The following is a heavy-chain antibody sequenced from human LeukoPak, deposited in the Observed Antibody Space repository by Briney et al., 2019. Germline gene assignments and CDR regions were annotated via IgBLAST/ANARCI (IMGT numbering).Heavy chain of an antibody. Sequence: GGSLRLSCAASGFTFSSYAMSWVRQAPGKGLEWVSAVCIGGPNTYYADSGMGRYTISRDNSKNTLYMQMNSLRVEDTAVYYCAKGRTTVSYWYFDLWGRGTLVTVSS. CDR2: VCIGGPNT. D-gene: IGHD4-17*01. CDR3: AKGRTTVSYWYFDL. V-gene: IGHV3-23*01. J-gene: IGHJ2*01. CDR1: GFTFSSYA.